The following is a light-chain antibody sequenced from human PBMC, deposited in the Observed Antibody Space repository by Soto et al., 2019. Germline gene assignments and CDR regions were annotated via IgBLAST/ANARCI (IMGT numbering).Light chain of an antibody. CDR1: SSNIGAYNY. J-gene: IGLJ3*02. CDR2: EVS. Sequence: QSALTQPPSASGSPGQSVTISCTGTSSNIGAYNYVSWYQQYPGKAPKLMIYEVSKRPSGVPDCFSGSKSGNTASLTVSGLQAEDEADYYCTSYVGSDIWVFGGGTKLTVL. CDR3: TSYVGSDIWV. V-gene: IGLV2-8*01.